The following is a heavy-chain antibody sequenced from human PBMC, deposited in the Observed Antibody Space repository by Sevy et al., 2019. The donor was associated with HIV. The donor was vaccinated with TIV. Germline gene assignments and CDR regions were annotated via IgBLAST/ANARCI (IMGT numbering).Heavy chain of an antibody. Sequence: GGSLRLSCAASGFTFSNAWMSWVRQAPGKGLEWVGRIKSKTDGGTTDYAAPVKGRFTISRDDSKNTLYLQMNSLKTEDTGMYYCTSNKWDDSSGYYSRYYYYGMDVWGQGTTVTVSS. V-gene: IGHV3-15*01. CDR3: TSNKWDDSSGYYSRYYYYGMDV. CDR1: GFTFSNAW. CDR2: IKSKTDGGTT. D-gene: IGHD3-22*01. J-gene: IGHJ6*02.